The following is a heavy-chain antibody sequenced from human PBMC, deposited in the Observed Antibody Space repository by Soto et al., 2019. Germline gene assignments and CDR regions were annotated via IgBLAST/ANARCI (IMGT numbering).Heavy chain of an antibody. Sequence: SVKVSCKTSGFTFNVYGIHWVRQAPGQGLEWVGGLIPIYDAPYYAQKLQDRVTITADKSTTTVHVELSSLRSEDTAVYFCARVRDPHLDHYGLDVWGQGTTVTVSS. CDR1: GFTFNVYG. V-gene: IGHV1-69*06. J-gene: IGHJ6*02. CDR3: ARVRDPHLDHYGLDV. CDR2: LIPIYDAP.